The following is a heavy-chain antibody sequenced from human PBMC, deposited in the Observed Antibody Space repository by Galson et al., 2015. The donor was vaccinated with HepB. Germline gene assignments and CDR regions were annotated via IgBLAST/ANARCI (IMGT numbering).Heavy chain of an antibody. CDR3: ARDGYLLSYYLDY. CDR1: GFMFNTYL. Sequence: SLRLSCAASGFMFNTYLMTWVRQAPGRGLEWVATIKQDGSEEFYVDSVKGRFTISRDNGKNSLYLQMTSLRADDTAVYYCARDGYLLSYYLDYWGQGTLVTVSS. CDR2: IKQDGSEE. D-gene: IGHD6-13*01. V-gene: IGHV3-7*01. J-gene: IGHJ4*02.